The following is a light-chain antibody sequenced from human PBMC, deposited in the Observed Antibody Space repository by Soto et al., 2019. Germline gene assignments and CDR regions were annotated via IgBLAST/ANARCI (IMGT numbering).Light chain of an antibody. CDR2: DII. Sequence: EIVMTQSPATLSVSPGERATLSCRASQSVGSDLAWYQQKPGQAPRLVIYDIITRGTGVPTRISGSGSGTEFTRTISSLQSEDFAVYAGQQYNSWPHTFGGGTKVEIK. V-gene: IGKV3D-15*01. J-gene: IGKJ4*01. CDR3: QQYNSWPHT. CDR1: QSVGSD.